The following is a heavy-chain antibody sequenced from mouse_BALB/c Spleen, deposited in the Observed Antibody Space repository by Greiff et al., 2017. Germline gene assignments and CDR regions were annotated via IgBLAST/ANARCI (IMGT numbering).Heavy chain of an antibody. Sequence: QVHVKQSGAELARPGASVKMSCKASGYTFTSYTMHWVKQRPGQGLEWIGWIDPENGDTEYAPKFQGKATMTADTSSNTAYLQLSSLTSEDTAVYYCQTGSAYWGQGTLVTVSA. V-gene: IGHV1-4*01. CDR3: QTGSAY. J-gene: IGHJ3*01. D-gene: IGHD4-1*01. CDR2: IDPENGDT. CDR1: GYTFTSYT.